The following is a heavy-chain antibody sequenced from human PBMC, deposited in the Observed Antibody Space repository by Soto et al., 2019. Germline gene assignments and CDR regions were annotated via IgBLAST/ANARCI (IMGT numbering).Heavy chain of an antibody. D-gene: IGHD1-26*01. Sequence: QVQLVQSGAEVKKPGSSVKVSCKASGGTFSSYAISWVRQAPGQGLEWMGGIIPIFGTANYAQKFQGRVTTTADESTSTAYMELSSLRSEDTAVYYCARPYKIAGATGYAFDIWGQGTMVTVSS. CDR3: ARPYKIAGATGYAFDI. J-gene: IGHJ3*02. CDR1: GGTFSSYA. CDR2: IIPIFGTA. V-gene: IGHV1-69*01.